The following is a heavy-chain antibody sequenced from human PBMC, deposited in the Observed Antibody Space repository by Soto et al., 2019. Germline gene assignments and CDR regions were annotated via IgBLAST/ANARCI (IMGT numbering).Heavy chain of an antibody. Sequence: QVQLQESGPGLVKPSETLSLTCTVSGGSISSYYWSWIWQPPGKGLEWIGYIYYSGSTNYNPSLKSRVTISVDTSKNQFSLKLSSVTAADTAVYYCARATYGDNKFDYWGQGTLVTVSS. D-gene: IGHD4-17*01. V-gene: IGHV4-59*01. CDR2: IYYSGST. CDR3: ARATYGDNKFDY. J-gene: IGHJ4*02. CDR1: GGSISSYY.